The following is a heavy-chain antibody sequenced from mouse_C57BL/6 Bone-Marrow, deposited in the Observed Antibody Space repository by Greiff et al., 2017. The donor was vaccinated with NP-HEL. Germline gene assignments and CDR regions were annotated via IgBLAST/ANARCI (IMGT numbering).Heavy chain of an antibody. V-gene: IGHV1-72*01. Sequence: VQLQQSGAELVKPGASVKLSCKASGYTFTSYWMHWVKQRPGRGLEWIGRIDPNSGGTKYNEKFKSKATLTVDKPSSTAYMQLSSLTSEDSAVYYCALITTVVAPYAMDYWGQGTSVTVSS. D-gene: IGHD1-1*01. CDR3: ALITTVVAPYAMDY. CDR2: IDPNSGGT. J-gene: IGHJ4*01. CDR1: GYTFTSYW.